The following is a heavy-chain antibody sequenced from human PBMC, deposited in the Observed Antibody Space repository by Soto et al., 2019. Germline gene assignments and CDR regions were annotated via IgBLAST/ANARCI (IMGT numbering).Heavy chain of an antibody. CDR1: GDSMTSDGYY. D-gene: IGHD1-26*01. J-gene: IGHJ4*02. Sequence: SETLSLTCAVSGDSMTSDGYYWSWVRHHPGKGLECVVSIYYTGDTYFNPSLKSRITVSMDTSKNEFSLKLTSVTSADTAVYFCARGDPRAREGPPFFHFWGQG. CDR2: IYYTGDT. V-gene: IGHV4-31*11. CDR3: ARGDPRAREGPPFFHF.